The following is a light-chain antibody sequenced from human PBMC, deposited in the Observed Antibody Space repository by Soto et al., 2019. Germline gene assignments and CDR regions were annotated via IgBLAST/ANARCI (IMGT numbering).Light chain of an antibody. J-gene: IGKJ3*01. CDR2: AAS. V-gene: IGKV1-9*01. CDR1: QGISNY. Sequence: DIQLTQSPSFLSASVGDRVTITCRASQGISNYLAWYQQKPGKAPKLLIYAASTLQSGVPSRFSGSGSGTEFTLTISSLQPEDFAIYYYQQLNVYRFGPGTKVDIK. CDR3: QQLNVYR.